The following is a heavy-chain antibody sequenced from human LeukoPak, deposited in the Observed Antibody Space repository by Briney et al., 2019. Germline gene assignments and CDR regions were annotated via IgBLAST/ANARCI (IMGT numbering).Heavy chain of an antibody. Sequence: GGSLRLSCAASGFPFTSNAMSWVRQAPGKGLEWVSAVRGSGHSTYYADSVKGRFTISRDNSKNTVYLQMNSLRAEDTAVYFCARFYDSSGYYYFDYWGQGTLVTVSS. D-gene: IGHD3-22*01. CDR1: GFPFTSNA. V-gene: IGHV3-23*01. J-gene: IGHJ4*02. CDR2: VRGSGHST. CDR3: ARFYDSSGYYYFDY.